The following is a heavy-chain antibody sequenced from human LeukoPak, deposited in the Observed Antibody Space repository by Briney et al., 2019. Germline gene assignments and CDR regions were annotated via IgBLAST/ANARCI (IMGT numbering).Heavy chain of an antibody. J-gene: IGHJ4*02. Sequence: GGTLRLSCAASGFTFSSYGMSWVRQAPGKGLEWVGRIKSKTDGGTTDYAAPVEGRFTISRDDSKNTLYLQMNSLKTEDTAVYYCTTDLDWLLSKPDYWGQGTLVTVSS. D-gene: IGHD3-9*01. CDR2: IKSKTDGGTT. CDR3: TTDLDWLLSKPDY. V-gene: IGHV3-15*01. CDR1: GFTFSSYG.